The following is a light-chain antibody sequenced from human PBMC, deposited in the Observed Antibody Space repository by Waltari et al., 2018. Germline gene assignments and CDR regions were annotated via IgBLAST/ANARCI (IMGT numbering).Light chain of an antibody. CDR2: DVS. CDR3: SSYTSSSTFVV. V-gene: IGLV2-14*01. J-gene: IGLJ2*01. Sequence: QSALTQPASVSGSPGQSITISCTGTSSDVGGYNYVSWYQQHPGKAPKLMIYDVSKRPSGVSIRVSGSKSGNTASLTMSGLQAEDVADYYCSSYTSSSTFVVFGGGTKLTVL. CDR1: SSDVGGYNY.